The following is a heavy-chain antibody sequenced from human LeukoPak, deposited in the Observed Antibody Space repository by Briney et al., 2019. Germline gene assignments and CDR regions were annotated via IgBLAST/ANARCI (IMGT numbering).Heavy chain of an antibody. J-gene: IGHJ4*02. CDR1: GFTFSAYS. V-gene: IGHV3-48*04. Sequence: GGSLRLSCAVSGFTFSAYSMKWVRQAPGKGLEWVSYISSSSSSIYYADSVKGRFTISRDNAKNSLDLQMNSLRPEDTAVYYCARVKGRAHDYWGQGTLVTVSS. D-gene: IGHD3-10*01. CDR3: ARVKGRAHDY. CDR2: ISSSSSSI.